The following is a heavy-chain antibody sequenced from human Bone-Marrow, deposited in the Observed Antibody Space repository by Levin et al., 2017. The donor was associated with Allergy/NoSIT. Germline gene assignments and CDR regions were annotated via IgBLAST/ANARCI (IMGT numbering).Heavy chain of an antibody. D-gene: IGHD6-13*01. CDR1: GFTFSSYA. CDR3: VKDRSIAGRRKNRYYDYDYMDV. CDR2: ISSNGGST. J-gene: IGHJ6*03. Sequence: GGSLRLSCSASGFTFSSYAMHWVRQAPGKGLEYVSAISSNGGSTYYADSVKGRFTISRDNSKNTLYLQMSSLRAEDTAVYYCVKDRSIAGRRKNRYYDYDYMDVWGKGTTVTVSS. V-gene: IGHV3-64D*06.